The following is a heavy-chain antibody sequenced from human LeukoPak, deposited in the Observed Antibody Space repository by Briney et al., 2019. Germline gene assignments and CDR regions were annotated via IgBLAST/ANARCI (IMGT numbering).Heavy chain of an antibody. D-gene: IGHD6-13*01. V-gene: IGHV3-74*01. CDR3: ARAEYSSSWYETFDY. Sequence: GGSLRLSCAASGFTFSSYWMHWGRQASGKGLVWVSRINTDGSTTRYADSVKGRFTISRDNAKNTLYLQMNSLRAEDTAAYYRARAEYSSSWYETFDYWGQGTLVTVSS. J-gene: IGHJ4*02. CDR2: INTDGSTT. CDR1: GFTFSSYW.